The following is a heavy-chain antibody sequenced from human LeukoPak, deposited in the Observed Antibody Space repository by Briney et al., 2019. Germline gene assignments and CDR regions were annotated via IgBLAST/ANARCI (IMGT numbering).Heavy chain of an antibody. CDR3: ARDLRAAAGTGFDY. J-gene: IGHJ4*02. CDR1: GFTFSSYW. Sequence: GGSLRLSCAASGFTFSSYWMSWVRQAPGKGLEWVANIKQDGSEKYYVDSVKGRFTISRDNAKNSLYLQMNSLRAEDTAVYYCARDLRAAAGTGFDYWSQGTLVTVSS. V-gene: IGHV3-7*04. CDR2: IKQDGSEK. D-gene: IGHD6-13*01.